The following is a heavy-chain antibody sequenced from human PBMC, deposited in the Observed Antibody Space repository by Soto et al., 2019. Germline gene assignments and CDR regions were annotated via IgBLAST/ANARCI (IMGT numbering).Heavy chain of an antibody. CDR1: GYSIINRDCY. D-gene: IGHD3-3*02. J-gene: IGHJ5*02. CDR3: ARHSLALRKNNWFDP. Sequence: SQTISLTCSVSGYSIINRDCYWSLVRKTPGKGLEWIGSIFYLGSSYYNPSLKSRVTMSVDTSKNHFSLRLRSVTAADTALYFCARHSLALRKNNWFDPWGQGIMVTGSS. CDR2: IFYLGSS. V-gene: IGHV4-39*01.